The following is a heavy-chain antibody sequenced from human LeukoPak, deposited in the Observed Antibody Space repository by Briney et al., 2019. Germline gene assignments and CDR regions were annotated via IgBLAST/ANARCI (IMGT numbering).Heavy chain of an antibody. V-gene: IGHV3-23*01. CDR2: ITKSGDST. D-gene: IGHD3-9*01. Sequence: GSLRLSCSSFGFPFYAFCLDLVRQAPGEGLEGVSTITKSGDSTYYVDSVKGRFTISRDNSKNTLYLQMNSLRAEDTAKYYCTKDYCGKFCSAVWGQGTTVTVSS. CDR1: GFPFYAFC. CDR3: TKDYCGKFCSAV. J-gene: IGHJ6*02.